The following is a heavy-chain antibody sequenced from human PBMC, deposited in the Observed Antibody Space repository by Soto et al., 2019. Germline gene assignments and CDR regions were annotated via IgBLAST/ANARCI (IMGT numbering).Heavy chain of an antibody. CDR1: GGSISSYY. V-gene: IGHV4-59*01. CDR3: ARGGYSSSWYGPVYYYYGMDV. D-gene: IGHD6-13*01. Sequence: SETLSLTCTVSGGSISSYYWSWIRQPPGEGLEWIGYVYYSGTTNYNPFLKSRVTLSLDKSKNQFSLKMNSVTAADTAVYYCARGGYSSSWYGPVYYYYGMDVWGQGTTVTVSS. CDR2: VYYSGTT. J-gene: IGHJ6*02.